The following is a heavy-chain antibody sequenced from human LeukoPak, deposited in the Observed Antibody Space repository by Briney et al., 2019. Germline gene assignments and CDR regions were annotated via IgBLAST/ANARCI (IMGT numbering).Heavy chain of an antibody. V-gene: IGHV3-48*03. J-gene: IGHJ6*02. D-gene: IGHD4-11*01. Sequence: PGGSLRLSCAASGFTFSSYEMNWVRQAPGKGLEWVSYISSSGSTIYYADSVKGRFTISRDNAKNSLYLQMNSLRAEDTVVYYCARETRTTYYYYGMDVWGQGTTVTVSS. CDR2: ISSSGSTI. CDR1: GFTFSSYE. CDR3: ARETRTTYYYYGMDV.